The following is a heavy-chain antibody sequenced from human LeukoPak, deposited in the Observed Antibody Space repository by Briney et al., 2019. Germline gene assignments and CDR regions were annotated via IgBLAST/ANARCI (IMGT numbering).Heavy chain of an antibody. V-gene: IGHV3-21*01. CDR2: ISSSSTYI. D-gene: IGHD6-13*01. CDR1: GFTFSSYS. J-gene: IGHJ4*02. CDR3: ARAPGYRSFLDY. Sequence: GGSLRLSCAASGFTFSSYSMNWVRQAPGKGLEWVSSISSSSTYIYYADSVKGRFTISRDNAKNSLYLQMNSLRAEDTAVYYCARAPGYRSFLDYWGQGTLVVVSS.